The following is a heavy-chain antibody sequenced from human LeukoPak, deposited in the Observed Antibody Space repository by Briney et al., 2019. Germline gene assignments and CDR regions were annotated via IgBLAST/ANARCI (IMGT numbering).Heavy chain of an antibody. Sequence: GESLKISCKGSGYSFASYWIGWVRQMPGKGLEWMGIIYAGDSDTRYRPSFQGQVTISADKSISTAYLQWSSLKASDTAMYYCARLRFGESDYYDGMDVWGQGTTVTVSS. D-gene: IGHD3-10*01. V-gene: IGHV5-51*01. CDR2: IYAGDSDT. CDR3: ARLRFGESDYYDGMDV. J-gene: IGHJ6*02. CDR1: GYSFASYW.